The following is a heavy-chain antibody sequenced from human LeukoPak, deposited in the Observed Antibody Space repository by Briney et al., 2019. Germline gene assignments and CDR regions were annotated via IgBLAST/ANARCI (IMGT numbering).Heavy chain of an antibody. D-gene: IGHD5-24*01. CDR1: GFTFTSYA. CDR2: ISSNGGTT. V-gene: IGHV3-64D*06. CDR3: VKDRWFDY. J-gene: IGHJ4*02. Sequence: GGSLRLSCSVSGFTFTSYAMHWVRQAPGKGLQYVSSISSNGGTTYYAASVKGRFTISRDNSKNTLYLQMSSLRAEDTAVYYCVKDRWFDYWGRGPLVPVSS.